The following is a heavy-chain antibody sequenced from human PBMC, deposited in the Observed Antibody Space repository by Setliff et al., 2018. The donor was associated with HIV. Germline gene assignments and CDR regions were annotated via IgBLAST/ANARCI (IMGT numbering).Heavy chain of an antibody. CDR2: ITSGSGYI. Sequence: GGSLRLSCAGSGYSFSSYEMNWVRQGPGKGLEWVSCITSGSGYIYYADSVKGRFTISRDSAKNSLYLQMSSLRAEDTAMYYCAKDPFLRQAVPGGVDYWGQGTLVTVSS. D-gene: IGHD6-19*01. CDR1: GYSFSSYE. J-gene: IGHJ4*02. V-gene: IGHV3-21*01. CDR3: AKDPFLRQAVPGGVDY.